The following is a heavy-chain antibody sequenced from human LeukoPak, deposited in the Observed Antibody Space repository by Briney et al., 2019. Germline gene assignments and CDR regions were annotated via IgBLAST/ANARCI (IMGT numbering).Heavy chain of an antibody. CDR1: GFTFNNYA. CDR2: ISSSSSYI. J-gene: IGHJ4*02. V-gene: IGHV3-21*01. D-gene: IGHD5-18*01. CDR3: AREGLYNYGYVYGY. Sequence: GGSLRLSCAASGFTFNNYAMTWVRQSPGKGLEWVSSISSSSSYIYYTDSLKGRFTISRDNAKKSLHLQMNSLRAEDTAVYFCAREGLYNYGYVYGYWGQGTLVTVSS.